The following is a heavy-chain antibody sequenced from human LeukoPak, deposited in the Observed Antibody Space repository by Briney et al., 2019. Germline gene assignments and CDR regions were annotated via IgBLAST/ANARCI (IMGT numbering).Heavy chain of an antibody. Sequence: ASVKVSCKASGYSFSSYGISWVRQAPGQGLEWMGWIGGYNGQTNYTDKLQDRVTMTTHTSTRTAYMELRSLRSDDTAVYYCARDRGGDLDYWGQGTLLTVSS. CDR1: GYSFSSYG. V-gene: IGHV1-18*04. CDR2: IGGYNGQT. J-gene: IGHJ4*02. D-gene: IGHD3-16*01. CDR3: ARDRGGDLDY.